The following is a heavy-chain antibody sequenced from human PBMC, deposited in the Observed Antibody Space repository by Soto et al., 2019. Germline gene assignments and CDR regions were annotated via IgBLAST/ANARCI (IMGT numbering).Heavy chain of an antibody. CDR2: ISSSSSYT. J-gene: IGHJ6*02. Sequence: QVQLVESGGGLVKPGGSLRLSCAASGFTFSDYYMSWIRQAPRKGLEWVSYISSSSSYTNYADSVKGRFTISRDNAKNSLYLHMNSLRAEDTAVYYCARDLEPSVDIVATLGHYYYYGMDVWGQGTTVTVSS. V-gene: IGHV3-11*06. CDR3: ARDLEPSVDIVATLGHYYYYGMDV. D-gene: IGHD5-12*01. CDR1: GFTFSDYY.